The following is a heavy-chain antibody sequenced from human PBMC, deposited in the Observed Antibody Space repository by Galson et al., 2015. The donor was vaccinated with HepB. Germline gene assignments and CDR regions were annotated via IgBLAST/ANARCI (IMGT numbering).Heavy chain of an antibody. CDR1: GLTFSSNY. CDR2: IYSGGTT. V-gene: IGHV3-66*01. D-gene: IGHD6-13*01. Sequence: SLRLSCAASGLTFSSNYMSWVRQAPGKGLEWVSLIYSGGTTFHADSVKGRFTISRDNSKNTLYLQMNSLRVEDTAVYYCARAPVAAAGQRTIDYWGQGTLVTVSS. CDR3: ARAPVAAAGQRTIDY. J-gene: IGHJ4*02.